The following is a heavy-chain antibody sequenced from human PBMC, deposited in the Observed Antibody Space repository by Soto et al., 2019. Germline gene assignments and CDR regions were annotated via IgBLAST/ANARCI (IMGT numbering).Heavy chain of an antibody. CDR2: IYYSGST. V-gene: IGHV4-38-2*01. CDR1: GYSISSGYY. Sequence: PSETLSLTCAVSGYSISSGYYWGWIRQPPGKGLEWIGSIYYSGSTYYNPSLKSRVTISVDTSKNQFSLKLSSVTAADTAVYYCARHRGYDFWSGLYYGMDVWGQGTTVTVSS. D-gene: IGHD3-3*01. J-gene: IGHJ6*02. CDR3: ARHRGYDFWSGLYYGMDV.